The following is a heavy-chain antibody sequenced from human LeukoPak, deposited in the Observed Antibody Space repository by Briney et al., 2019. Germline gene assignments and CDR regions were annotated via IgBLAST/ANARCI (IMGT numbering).Heavy chain of an antibody. V-gene: IGHV4-61*02. D-gene: IGHD2-15*01. J-gene: IGHJ5*02. Sequence: SQTLSLTCTASGGSISSGPYYWSWIRQPPGKGLEWIGRIYGSGSTTYSPSLRSRVTMSLETSRNQFSLSLSSVTAADTAVYYCAREMVVVAGIWFDPWGQGTLVTVSS. CDR1: GGSISSGPYY. CDR2: IYGSGST. CDR3: AREMVVVAGIWFDP.